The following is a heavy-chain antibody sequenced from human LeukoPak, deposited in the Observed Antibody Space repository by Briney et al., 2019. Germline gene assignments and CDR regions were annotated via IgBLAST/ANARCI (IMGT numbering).Heavy chain of an antibody. CDR1: GGSFSGYY. D-gene: IGHD6-13*01. CDR3: ARGRWVGSSWYSAARNWFDP. Sequence: SETLSLTCAVYGGSFSGYYWSWIRQPPGKGLEWIGEINHSGSTNYNPSLKSRVTISVDTSKSQFSLKLSSVTAADTAVYYCARGRWVGSSWYSAARNWFDPWGQGTLVTVSS. J-gene: IGHJ5*02. CDR2: INHSGST. V-gene: IGHV4-34*01.